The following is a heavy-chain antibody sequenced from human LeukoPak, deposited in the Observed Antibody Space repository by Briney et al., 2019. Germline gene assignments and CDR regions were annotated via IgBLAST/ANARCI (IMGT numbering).Heavy chain of an antibody. J-gene: IGHJ4*02. CDR1: GFTFSSYS. D-gene: IGHD5-18*01. CDR3: ASLGGVQLWLGDY. CDR2: ISSSSSTI. Sequence: PGGSLRLSCAASGFTFSSYSMNWVRQAPGKGLGWVSYISSSSSTIYYADSVKGRFTISRDNSKNTLYLQMNSLRAEDTAVYYCASLGGVQLWLGDYWGQGTLVTVSS. V-gene: IGHV3-48*01.